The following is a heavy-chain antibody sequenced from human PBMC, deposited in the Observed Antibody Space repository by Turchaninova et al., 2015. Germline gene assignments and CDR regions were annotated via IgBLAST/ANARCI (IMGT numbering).Heavy chain of an antibody. CDR3: THRRQKGDSYGY. D-gene: IGHD5-18*01. Sequence: QITLKESGPTLVKPTQTLTLTCTFSGFSFSTTGGGVGWIRQPPGKALEWLAIIYWDDDKRYSPSLKSRLNITKDTSKNQVVLTMTNMDPVDTATYYCTHRRQKGDSYGYWGQGVLVTVSS. CDR1: GFSFSTTGGG. CDR2: IYWDDDK. V-gene: IGHV2-5*02. J-gene: IGHJ4*02.